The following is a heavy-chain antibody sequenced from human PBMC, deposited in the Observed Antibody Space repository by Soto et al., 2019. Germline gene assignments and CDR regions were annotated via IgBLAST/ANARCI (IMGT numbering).Heavy chain of an antibody. CDR3: AKTYGSGDYFLPFEY. CDR2: ISVYNGNI. D-gene: IGHD3-10*01. V-gene: IGHV1-18*01. Sequence: QVQLLQSGAEVKKPGASVKVSCKASGYMFNTYGITWVRQAPGQGLEWMGWISVYNGNIDYAQKFEGRVTMTIDTSTSTAYRELKSLTSDDKAVYYCAKTYGSGDYFLPFEYWGQGTPVSVSS. J-gene: IGHJ4*02. CDR1: GYMFNTYG.